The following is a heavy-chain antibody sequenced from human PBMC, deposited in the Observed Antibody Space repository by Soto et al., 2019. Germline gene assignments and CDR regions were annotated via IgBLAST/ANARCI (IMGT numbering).Heavy chain of an antibody. D-gene: IGHD2-2*01. CDR2: VYTSGST. CDR1: GGSISSYY. Sequence: SETLSLTCTVSGGSISSYYWNWIRQPAGTGMGWIGRVYTSGSTNYNRSLKSRVTISVDTSKNQFSLKLSSVSAADTAVYYCARACSSNSCYDVFDYWGQGTLVTVSS. J-gene: IGHJ4*02. V-gene: IGHV4-4*07. CDR3: ARACSSNSCYDVFDY.